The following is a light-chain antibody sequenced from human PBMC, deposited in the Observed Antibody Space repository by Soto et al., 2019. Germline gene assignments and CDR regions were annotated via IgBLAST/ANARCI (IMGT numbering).Light chain of an antibody. Sequence: DIQMTQSPSTLSGSVGDRVTITCRASQTISSWLAWYQQKPGKAPKLLIYKASTLKSGVPSRFSGSGSGTEFTLTISSLQPEDFATYYCLQHNSYPPSTTCGQGTDWRL. V-gene: IGKV1-5*03. J-gene: IGKJ5*01. CDR2: KAS. CDR3: LQHNSYPPSTT. CDR1: QTISSW.